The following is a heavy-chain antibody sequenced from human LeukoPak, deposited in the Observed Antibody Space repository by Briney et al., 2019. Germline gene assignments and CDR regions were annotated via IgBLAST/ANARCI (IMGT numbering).Heavy chain of an antibody. V-gene: IGHV4-28*01. CDR1: GGSFSNNNW. Sequence: ADTLSLTCAVSGGSFSNNNWWGWSRQPRGKGVEWVGFIYSSGTTHYNPSLRSRVTISVDTSKNQFSLKLSSVTAADMAVYYCARHGDSSGYYSNFDYWGQGTLVTVSS. J-gene: IGHJ4*02. D-gene: IGHD3-22*01. CDR2: IYSSGTT. CDR3: ARHGDSSGYYSNFDY.